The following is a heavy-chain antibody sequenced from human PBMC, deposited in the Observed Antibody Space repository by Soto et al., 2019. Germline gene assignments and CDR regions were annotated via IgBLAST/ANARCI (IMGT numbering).Heavy chain of an antibody. D-gene: IGHD4-17*01. J-gene: IGHJ3*02. CDR3: AHLPTTVKHSGAFDI. CDR2: IYWDDDK. Sequence: QITLKESGPTLVKPTQTLTLTCTFSGFSLSTSGVGVGWIRQPPGKALEWLALIYWDDDKRYSPSLKSRLTITKDTSKNQVVLTMTNMDPVDTATYYYAHLPTTVKHSGAFDIWGQGTMVTVSS. V-gene: IGHV2-5*02. CDR1: GFSLSTSGVG.